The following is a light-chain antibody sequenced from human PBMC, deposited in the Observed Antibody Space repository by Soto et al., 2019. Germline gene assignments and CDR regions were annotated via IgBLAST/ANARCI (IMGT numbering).Light chain of an antibody. V-gene: IGLV1-47*01. CDR2: RNT. CDR1: SSSIESNY. CDR3: PVWDDSLRGRL. J-gene: IGLJ2*01. Sequence: QSALTQPPSASGTPGQRVTISCSGTSSSIESNYVYWYQQLPGTAPRLLIYRNTQRPSGVPDRFSGSKSGTSASLAISALRSEDEADYYCPVWDDSLRGRLFGGGTKVTVL.